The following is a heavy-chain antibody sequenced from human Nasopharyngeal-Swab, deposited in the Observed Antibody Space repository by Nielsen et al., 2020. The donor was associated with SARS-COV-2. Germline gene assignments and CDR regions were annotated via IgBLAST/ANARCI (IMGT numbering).Heavy chain of an antibody. CDR1: GYTFTGYY. J-gene: IGHJ4*02. CDR3: AREGGEGVVVVAAIPGFDY. CDR2: INPNSGGT. D-gene: IGHD2-15*01. V-gene: IGHV1-2*02. Sequence: ASVKVSCKASGYTFTGYYMHWVRQAPGQGLEWMGWINPNSGGTNYAQKFQGRVTMPRDTSISTAYMELSRLRSDDTAVYYCAREGGEGVVVVAAIPGFDYWGQGTLVTGSS.